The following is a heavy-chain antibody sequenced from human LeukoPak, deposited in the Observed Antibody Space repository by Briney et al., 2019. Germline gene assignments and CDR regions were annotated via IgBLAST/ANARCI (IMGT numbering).Heavy chain of an antibody. V-gene: IGHV5-51*01. CDR3: ARPLHYDSSGYYPPDY. J-gene: IGHJ4*02. Sequence: GESLKISCQGSGYSFTNYWIAWVRQMPGKGLEWMGIIYPGDSDTRYSLSFQGQVTISADKSISTAYLQWSSLKASDTAMYYCARPLHYDSSGYYPPDYWGQGTLVTVSS. CDR2: IYPGDSDT. D-gene: IGHD3-22*01. CDR1: GYSFTNYW.